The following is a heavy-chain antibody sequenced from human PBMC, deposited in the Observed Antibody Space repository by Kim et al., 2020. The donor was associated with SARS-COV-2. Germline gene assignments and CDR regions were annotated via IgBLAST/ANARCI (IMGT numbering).Heavy chain of an antibody. CDR1: GGSFTGYY. CDR3: ARRIRLNYYGSGTRGAWYFDL. V-gene: IGHV4-34*01. Sequence: SETLSLTCAVYGGSFTGYYWNWIRQPPGKGLEWIGEINHSGSTNYNPSLKSRVTISVDTSKNQFSLKLSSVTAADTAVYYCARRIRLNYYGSGTRGAWYFDLWGRDTLVTVSS. CDR2: INHSGST. J-gene: IGHJ2*01. D-gene: IGHD3-10*01.